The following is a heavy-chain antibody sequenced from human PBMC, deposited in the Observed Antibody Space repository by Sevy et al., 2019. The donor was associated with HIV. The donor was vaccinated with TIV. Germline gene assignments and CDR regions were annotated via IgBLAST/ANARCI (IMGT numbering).Heavy chain of an antibody. CDR3: AKDKFYYDSSGYYFDY. V-gene: IGHV3-9*01. D-gene: IGHD3-22*01. J-gene: IGHJ4*02. CDR2: ISWNSGSI. CDR1: GFTFDDYA. Sequence: GGSLRLSCAASGFTFDDYAMHWVRQAPGKGLEWVSGISWNSGSICYADSVKGRFTISRDNAKNSLYLQMNSLRAEDTALYYCAKDKFYYDSSGYYFDYWGQGTLVTVSS.